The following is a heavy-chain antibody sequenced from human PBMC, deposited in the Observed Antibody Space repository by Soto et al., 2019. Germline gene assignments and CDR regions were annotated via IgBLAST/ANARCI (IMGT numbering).Heavy chain of an antibody. CDR3: ARDPSTGYADY. Sequence: EVQLLESGGDLVQPGGSLRLSCTASGFTFSDYAMNWVRQAPGKGLEWVSTISSSGDSTYYADSVKDRFTISRDNSKNTLSLQMNSLRAEDTAVYYCARDPSTGYADYWGQGTLATVSS. CDR1: GFTFSDYA. D-gene: IGHD3-9*01. CDR2: ISSSGDST. V-gene: IGHV3-23*01. J-gene: IGHJ4*02.